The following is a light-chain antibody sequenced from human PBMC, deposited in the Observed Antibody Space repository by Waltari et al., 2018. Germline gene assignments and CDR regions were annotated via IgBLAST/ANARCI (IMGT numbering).Light chain of an antibody. CDR2: DAS. CDR1: QSVSNY. CDR3: QHRSNWPLT. V-gene: IGKV3-11*01. J-gene: IGKJ3*01. Sequence: EIVLTQSPATLSLSPGERATRSCRASQSVSNYLAWYQQKPGQAPRLLIYDASNRATGIPARFSGSGSGTDFTLTISSLEPEDFAVYYCQHRSNWPLTFGPGTKVDVK.